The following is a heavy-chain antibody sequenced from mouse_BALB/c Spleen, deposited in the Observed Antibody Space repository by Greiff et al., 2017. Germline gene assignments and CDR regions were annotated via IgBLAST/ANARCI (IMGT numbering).Heavy chain of an antibody. CDR2: IWAGGST. CDR3: ANYYGRNYYAMDY. D-gene: IGHD1-1*01. Sequence: VQLQESGPGLVAPSQSLSITCTVSGFSLTSYGVHWVRQPPGKGLEWLGVIWAGGSTNYNSALMSRLSISKDNSKSQVFLKMNSLQTDDTAMYYCANYYGRNYYAMDYWGQGTSVTVSS. CDR1: GFSLTSYG. J-gene: IGHJ4*01. V-gene: IGHV2-9*02.